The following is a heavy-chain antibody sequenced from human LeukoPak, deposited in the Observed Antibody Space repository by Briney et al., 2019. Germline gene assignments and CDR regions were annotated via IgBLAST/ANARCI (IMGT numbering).Heavy chain of an antibody. CDR2: INPNSGGT. V-gene: IGHV1-2*02. D-gene: IGHD3-9*01. J-gene: IGHJ4*02. Sequence: ASVKVSCKASGYTFTGYYIHWVRQAPGQGLEWMGWINPNSGGTNYAQKFQGRVTMTRDTSISTAYMELSRLRSDDTAVYYCARLGSSILAGYDYWGQGTLVTVSS. CDR3: ARLGSSILAGYDY. CDR1: GYTFTGYY.